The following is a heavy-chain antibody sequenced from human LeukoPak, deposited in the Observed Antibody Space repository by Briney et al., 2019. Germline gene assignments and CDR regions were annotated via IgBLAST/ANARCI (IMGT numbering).Heavy chain of an antibody. D-gene: IGHD1-26*01. J-gene: IGHJ4*02. CDR3: ARGSAFDY. V-gene: IGHV4-4*07. CDR2: IQPSGNT. Sequence: ASETLSLTCTVSGDSIRTNYWSWIRQPAGKGLEWIGRIQPSGNTNYNPSLKSRLTLSVDTSKNQFSLQLNSVTPEDTAVYYCARGSAFDYWGQGTLVTVSS. CDR1: GDSIRTNY.